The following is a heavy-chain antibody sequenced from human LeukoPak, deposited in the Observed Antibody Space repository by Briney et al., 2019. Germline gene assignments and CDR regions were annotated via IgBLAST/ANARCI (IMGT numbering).Heavy chain of an antibody. V-gene: IGHV3-7*01. CDR3: AKGGDH. Sequence: GGSLRLSCAASGFTFSDYYMNWVRQAPGKGLEWVANIKPDGSDKYYVDSVKGRFTVSRDNAKNSLYLQMNSLRAEDTAVYYCAKGGDHWGQGTLVTVSS. D-gene: IGHD3-16*01. CDR1: GFTFSDYY. J-gene: IGHJ4*02. CDR2: IKPDGSDK.